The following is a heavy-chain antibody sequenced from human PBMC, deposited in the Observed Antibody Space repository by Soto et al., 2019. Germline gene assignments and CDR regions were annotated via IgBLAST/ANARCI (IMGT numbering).Heavy chain of an antibody. D-gene: IGHD7-27*01. V-gene: IGHV4-31*03. J-gene: IGHJ5*02. CDR3: GRRAASLGGGWFDP. CDR2: IYFTGTT. Sequence: QVQLQESGPGLVTPSQTLSLSCTVSGGSISTGGDGDYWTWIRQRPEKGLEWIGYIYFTGTTYYNPSLQRRVTISIDTSKNQFALKLTSVTSADTAVYYCGRRAASLGGGWFDPCGQGTLVTVSS. CDR1: GGSISTGGDGDY.